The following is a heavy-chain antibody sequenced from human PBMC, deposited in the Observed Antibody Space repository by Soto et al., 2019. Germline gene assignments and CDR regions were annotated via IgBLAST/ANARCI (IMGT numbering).Heavy chain of an antibody. J-gene: IGHJ4*02. CDR3: ATLAVAGIDY. V-gene: IGHV1-69*01. CDR1: GDSFSSYA. CDR2: IIPIFGTA. D-gene: IGHD6-19*01. Sequence: SLKVYCKGSGDSFSSYAISWVRQAPGQGLEWMGGIIPIFGTANYAQKFQGRVTITADESTSTAYMELSSLRSEDTAVDYCATLAVAGIDYWGQGTLVPVSS.